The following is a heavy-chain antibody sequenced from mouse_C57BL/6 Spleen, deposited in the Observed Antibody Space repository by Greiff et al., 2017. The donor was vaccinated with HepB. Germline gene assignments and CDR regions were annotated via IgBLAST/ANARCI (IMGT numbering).Heavy chain of an antibody. J-gene: IGHJ1*03. D-gene: IGHD1-1*01. CDR3: ARQTTVVARYWYFDG. CDR1: GFTFSSYT. CDR2: ISGGGGNT. V-gene: IGHV5-9*01. Sequence: EVKLVESGGGLVKPGGSLKLSCAASGFTFSSYTMSWVRQTPEKRLEWVATISGGGGNTYYPDSVKGRYTISRENAKNTLYLQMSSLRSEDTALYYCARQTTVVARYWYFDGWGTGTTVTVSS.